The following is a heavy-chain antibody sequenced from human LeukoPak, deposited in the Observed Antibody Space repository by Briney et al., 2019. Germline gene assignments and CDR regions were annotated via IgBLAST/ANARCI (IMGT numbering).Heavy chain of an antibody. V-gene: IGHV4-34*01. J-gene: IGHJ4*02. D-gene: IGHD6-13*01. CDR1: GGSFSGYY. CDR3: ARGRAAGPFNY. Sequence: PSETLSLTCAVYGGSFSGYYWSWIRQPPGKGLEWIGEINHSASTNYNPSLKSRVTISVDTSKNQFSLKLSSVTAADTAVYYCARGRAAGPFNYWGQGTLVTVSS. CDR2: INHSAST.